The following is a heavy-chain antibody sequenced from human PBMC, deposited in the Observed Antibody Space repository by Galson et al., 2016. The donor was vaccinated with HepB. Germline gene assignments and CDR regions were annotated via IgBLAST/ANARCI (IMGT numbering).Heavy chain of an antibody. D-gene: IGHD6-13*01. J-gene: IGHJ4*02. CDR3: ARERGIAAAATLDY. V-gene: IGHV3-23*01. Sequence: SLRLSCAGSGLTFSNYAMTWVRQSPGKGLEWVSTITGSGAGTYYADSAKGRFTVSRDNSKNTLYLQMNSLRAEDTAVYYCARERGIAAAATLDYWGQGTLVTVSS. CDR1: GLTFSNYA. CDR2: ITGSGAGT.